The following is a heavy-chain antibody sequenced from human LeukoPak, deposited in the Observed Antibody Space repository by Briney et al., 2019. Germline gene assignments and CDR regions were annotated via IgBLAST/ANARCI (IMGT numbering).Heavy chain of an antibody. CDR3: ARRDCDGIKCRGSNWFDP. CDR2: IWSDGSNK. D-gene: IGHD2-15*01. Sequence: GGSLRLSCATSGFTFSGYGMHWVRQAPGKGLEWVTVIWSDGSNKYYADSVKGRFTISRDNSKNTLYLQMNSLRAEDTADCARRDCDGIKCRGSNWFDPWGQGTLVSVSS. CDR1: GFTFSGYG. V-gene: IGHV3-33*01. J-gene: IGHJ5*02.